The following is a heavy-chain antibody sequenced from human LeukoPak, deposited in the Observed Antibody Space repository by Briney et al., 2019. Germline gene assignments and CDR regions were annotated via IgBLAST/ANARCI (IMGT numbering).Heavy chain of an antibody. D-gene: IGHD3-22*01. CDR3: ASHSGYPDGWFDP. V-gene: IGHV1-2*02. CDR2: INPNSGGT. Sequence: EASVKVSCKASGYTFTSYGISWLRQAPGQGLEWMGWINPNSGGTNYAQKFQGRVTMTRDTSISTAYMELSRLRSDDTAVYYCASHSGYPDGWFDPWGQGTLVTVSS. J-gene: IGHJ5*02. CDR1: GYTFTSYG.